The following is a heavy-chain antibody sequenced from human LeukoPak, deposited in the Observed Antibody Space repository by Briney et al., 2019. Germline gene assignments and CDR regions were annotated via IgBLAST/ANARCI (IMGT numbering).Heavy chain of an antibody. Sequence: GGSLRLSCATSGFIFSTYGMHWVRQAPGKGLEWVSLISGDGGSTYYADSVKGRFTISRDNSKNSLYLQMNSLRTEDTALYYCAKEYGYSSSPVSYWGQGTLVTVSS. CDR2: ISGDGGST. D-gene: IGHD6-13*01. CDR1: GFIFSTYG. J-gene: IGHJ4*02. V-gene: IGHV3-43*02. CDR3: AKEYGYSSSPVSY.